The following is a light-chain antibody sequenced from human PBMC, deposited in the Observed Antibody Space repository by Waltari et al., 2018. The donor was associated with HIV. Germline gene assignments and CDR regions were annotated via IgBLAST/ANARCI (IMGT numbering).Light chain of an antibody. CDR1: NSNIGAGPN. CDR3: QSYDSSLSGVV. J-gene: IGLJ2*01. Sequence: QSVLRQPPSVSGAPGQRVTISCTGSNSNIGAGPNVHWYQQLPGTAPKLLISDNTNRPSGVPDRFSGSKSGTSTSLAIAGLQADDEADYYCQSYDSSLSGVVFGGGTRLTVL. V-gene: IGLV1-40*01. CDR2: DNT.